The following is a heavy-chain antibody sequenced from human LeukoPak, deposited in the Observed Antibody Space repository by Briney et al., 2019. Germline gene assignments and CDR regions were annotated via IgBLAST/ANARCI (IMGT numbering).Heavy chain of an antibody. CDR3: ARGSSGSYYWSQYNWFDP. CDR1: GYTFTGYY. J-gene: IGHJ5*02. Sequence: ASVKVSCKASGYTFTGYYMHWVRQAPGQGLEWMGWINPNSGNTGYAQKFQGRVTMTRNTSISTAYMELSSLRSEDTAVYYCARGSSGSYYWSQYNWFDPWGQGTLVIVSS. CDR2: INPNSGNT. V-gene: IGHV1-8*02. D-gene: IGHD1-26*01.